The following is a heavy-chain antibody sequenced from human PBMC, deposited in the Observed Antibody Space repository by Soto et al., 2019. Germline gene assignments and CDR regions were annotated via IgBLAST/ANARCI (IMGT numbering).Heavy chain of an antibody. CDR2: INAGNGNT. CDR1: GYTFTSYA. V-gene: IGHV1-3*01. J-gene: IGHJ6*02. D-gene: IGHD2-2*02. CDR3: ARDRRYCSSNSCHKGYYYGMDV. Sequence: ASVKVSCKASGYTFTSYAMHWVRQAPGQRLEWMGWINAGNGNTKYSQKFQGRVTITRDTSASTAYMELSSLRSEDTAVYYCARDRRYCSSNSCHKGYYYGMDVWGQGTTVTVSS.